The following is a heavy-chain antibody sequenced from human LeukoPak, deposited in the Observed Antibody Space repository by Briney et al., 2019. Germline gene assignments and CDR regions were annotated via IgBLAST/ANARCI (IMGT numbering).Heavy chain of an antibody. CDR1: GASISSSSSY. V-gene: IGHV4-39*07. D-gene: IGHD3-10*01. J-gene: IGHJ5*02. CDR2: IYSRGNT. Sequence: SDTLSLTCTVSGASISSSSSYWGWIRQPPGKGLEWLGNIYSRGNTYYKPSLRSRVTISIDTSKNHFSLKLTSVTAADTAVYYCARVWGSGSYSGWFDPWGQGTLVTVSS. CDR3: ARVWGSGSYSGWFDP.